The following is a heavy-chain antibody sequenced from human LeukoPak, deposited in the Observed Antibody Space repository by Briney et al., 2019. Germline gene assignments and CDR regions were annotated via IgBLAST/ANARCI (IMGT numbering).Heavy chain of an antibody. CDR2: ISGSGGST. J-gene: IGHJ4*02. Sequence: GGSLRLSCAASGFTFKNYAMSWVRQAPGKGLEWVSAISGSGGSTYYADSVKGRFTISRDNSKNTLYLQMNSLRAEDTAVYYCAKEYYDFWSGYPHDYWGQGTLVTVSS. CDR1: GFTFKNYA. CDR3: AKEYYDFWSGYPHDY. V-gene: IGHV3-23*01. D-gene: IGHD3-3*01.